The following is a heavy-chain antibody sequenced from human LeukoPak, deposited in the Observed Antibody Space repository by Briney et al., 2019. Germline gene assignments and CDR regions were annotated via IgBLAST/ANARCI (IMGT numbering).Heavy chain of an antibody. J-gene: IGHJ6*02. CDR3: ARTYYDFWSGYRRFSYYGMDV. Sequence: GASVKVSCKASGGTFSSYAISWVRQAPGQGLEWMGRIIPILGIANYAQKFQGRVTITADKSTSTAYMELGSLRSEDTAVYYCARTYYDFWSGYRRFSYYGMDVWGQGTTVTVSS. D-gene: IGHD3-3*01. CDR1: GGTFSSYA. V-gene: IGHV1-69*04. CDR2: IIPILGIA.